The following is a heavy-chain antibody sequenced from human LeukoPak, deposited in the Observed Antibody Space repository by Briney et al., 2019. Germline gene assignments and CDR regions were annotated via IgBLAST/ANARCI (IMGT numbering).Heavy chain of an antibody. V-gene: IGHV1-69*13. CDR2: IIPIFGTA. D-gene: IGHD4-17*01. CDR3: ATLGAYGDSIDY. J-gene: IGHJ4*02. Sequence: GASVKVSCKASGGTFSSYAISWVRQAPGQGLEWMGGIIPIFGTANYAQKFQGRVTITADESTSTAYMELSSLRSEDTAVYYCATLGAYGDSIDYWGQGTLVTVSS. CDR1: GGTFSSYA.